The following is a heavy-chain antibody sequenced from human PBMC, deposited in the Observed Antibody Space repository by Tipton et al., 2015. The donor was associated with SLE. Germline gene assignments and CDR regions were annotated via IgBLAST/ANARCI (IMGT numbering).Heavy chain of an antibody. Sequence: QLVQSGAEVKKPGSSVKVSCKASGGTFSSYTISWVRQAPGQGLEWMGRIIPILGIANYAQKFQGRVTITADKSTSTAYMELSSLRSEDTAVYYCARDSIFGVGRGRDYWGQGTLVNVSS. D-gene: IGHD3-3*02. V-gene: IGHV1-69*09. CDR1: GGTFSSYT. J-gene: IGHJ4*02. CDR2: IIPILGIA. CDR3: ARDSIFGVGRGRDY.